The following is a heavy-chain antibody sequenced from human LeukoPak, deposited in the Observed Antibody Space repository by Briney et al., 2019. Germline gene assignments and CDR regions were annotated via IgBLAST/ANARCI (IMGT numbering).Heavy chain of an antibody. V-gene: IGHV4-39*07. CDR3: AREGERASSAASFDY. CDR2: IYYSGST. Sequence: SETLSLTCTVSGGSICSSSYYWGWIRQPPGKGLEWIGSIYYSGSTYYNPSLKSRVTISVDTSKNQFSLKLSSVTAADTAVYYCAREGERASSAASFDYWGQGTLVTVSS. J-gene: IGHJ4*02. CDR1: GGSICSSSYY. D-gene: IGHD6-13*01.